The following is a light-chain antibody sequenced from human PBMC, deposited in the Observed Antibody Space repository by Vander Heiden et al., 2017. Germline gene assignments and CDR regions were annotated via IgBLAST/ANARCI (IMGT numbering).Light chain of an antibody. CDR1: QSLVYSDGNIY. Sequence: DVVVTQSPVSLPVTLGQPASISCRTSQSLVYSDGNIYLNWFQQRPGQSPRRLIYKISNRDSGVPDRFSCSGSGTDFTLKISRVEAEDVGVYYCMQGTHWPWTFGQGTKVEIK. V-gene: IGKV2-30*01. CDR2: KIS. CDR3: MQGTHWPWT. J-gene: IGKJ1*01.